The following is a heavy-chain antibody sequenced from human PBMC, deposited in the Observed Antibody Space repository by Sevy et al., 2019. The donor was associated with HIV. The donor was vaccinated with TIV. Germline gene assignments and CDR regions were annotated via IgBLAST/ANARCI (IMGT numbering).Heavy chain of an antibody. CDR1: GYTFTGYY. V-gene: IGHV1-2*02. J-gene: IGHJ6*02. D-gene: IGHD3-10*01. Sequence: ASVKVSCKASGYTFTGYYMPWVRQAPGQGLEWMGWINPNSGGTNYAQKFQGRVTMTRDTSISTAYMELSRLRSDDTAVYYCAIWRIRGVIITSYGMDVWGQGTTVTVSS. CDR3: AIWRIRGVIITSYGMDV. CDR2: INPNSGGT.